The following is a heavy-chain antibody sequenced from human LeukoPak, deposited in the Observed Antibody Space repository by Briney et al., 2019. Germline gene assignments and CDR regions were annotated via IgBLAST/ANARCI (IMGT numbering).Heavy chain of an antibody. V-gene: IGHV5-51*01. CDR2: TYPGDSDT. Sequence: GESLQISCKGSGYSFTSYWIGWVRQMPGKGLEWMGITYPGDSDTRYSPSFQGQVTISADKSISTAYLQWSSLKASDTAMYYCARCPRSRNNYWFDPWGQGTLVTVSS. CDR3: ARCPRSRNNYWFDP. J-gene: IGHJ5*02. CDR1: GYSFTSYW. D-gene: IGHD1-20*01.